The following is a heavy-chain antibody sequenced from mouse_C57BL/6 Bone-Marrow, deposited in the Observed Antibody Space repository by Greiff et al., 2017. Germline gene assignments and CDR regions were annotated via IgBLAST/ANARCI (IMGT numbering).Heavy chain of an antibody. V-gene: IGHV5-4*01. CDR2: ISDGGSYT. CDR1: GFTFSSYA. CDR3: ARDSDGGRYYFDY. J-gene: IGHJ2*01. Sequence: EVQVVESGGGLVKPGGSLKLSCAASGFTFSSYAMSWVRQTPEKRLEWVATISDGGSYTYYPDNVKGRFTISRDNAKNNLYLQMSHLKSEDTAMYYCARDSDGGRYYFDYWGQGTTLTVSS.